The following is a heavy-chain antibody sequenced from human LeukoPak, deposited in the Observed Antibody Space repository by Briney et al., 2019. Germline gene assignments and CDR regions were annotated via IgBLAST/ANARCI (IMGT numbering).Heavy chain of an antibody. CDR3: AKPRSMSQRGWYDY. V-gene: IGHV3-23*01. Sequence: PGGSLRLSCAASGFTFSSYAMSWVRQAPGKGLEWVSAISGSGGSTYHADSVKGRFTISRDNSKNTLYLQMNSLRAEDTAVYYCAKPRSMSQRGWYDYWGQGTLVTVSS. J-gene: IGHJ4*02. CDR1: GFTFSSYA. CDR2: ISGSGGST. D-gene: IGHD6-19*01.